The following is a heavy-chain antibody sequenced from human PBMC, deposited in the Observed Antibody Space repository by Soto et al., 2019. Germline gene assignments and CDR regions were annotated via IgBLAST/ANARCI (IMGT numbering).Heavy chain of an antibody. CDR2: IWYDGSNK. CDR3: ARDECSGGSCYLDY. J-gene: IGHJ4*02. CDR1: GFTFSSYG. Sequence: QVQLVESGGGVVQPGRSLRLSCAASGFTFSSYGMHWVRQAPGKGLEWVAVIWYDGSNKYYADSVKGRFTISRDNSKNTLYLQMKSLRAEDTAVYYCARDECSGGSCYLDYWGQGTLVTVSS. V-gene: IGHV3-33*01. D-gene: IGHD2-15*01.